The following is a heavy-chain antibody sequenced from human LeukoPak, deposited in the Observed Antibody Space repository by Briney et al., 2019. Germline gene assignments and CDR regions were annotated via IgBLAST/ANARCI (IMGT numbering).Heavy chain of an antibody. CDR3: ARVPRIAHLYYFDY. Sequence: PGGSLRLSCAASGFTFDDYGMSWVRQAPGKGLEWVSGINWNGGSTGYADSVKGRFTISRDNAKNSLYLQMNSLRAEDTALYHCARVPRIAHLYYFDYWGQGTLVTVSS. D-gene: IGHD6-13*01. CDR1: GFTFDDYG. V-gene: IGHV3-20*01. CDR2: INWNGGST. J-gene: IGHJ4*02.